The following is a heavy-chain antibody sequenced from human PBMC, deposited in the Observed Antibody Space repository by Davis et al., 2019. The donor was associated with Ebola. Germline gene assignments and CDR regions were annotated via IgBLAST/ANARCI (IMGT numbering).Heavy chain of an antibody. J-gene: IGHJ5*02. CDR1: GFTFSDYY. CDR2: IGNSDRTI. V-gene: IGHV3-11*04. CDR3: VRDLYPDS. Sequence: PGGSLRLSCAASGFTFSDYYMSWIRQAPGKGLGWVSYIGNSDRTIYYTDSVEGRFTISRDNAKNSLYLQMNSLRAEDTAVYYCVRDLYPDSWGQGALVTVSS. D-gene: IGHD2-2*02.